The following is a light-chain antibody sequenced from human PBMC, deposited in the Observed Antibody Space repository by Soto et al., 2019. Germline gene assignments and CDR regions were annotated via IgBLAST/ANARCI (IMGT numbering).Light chain of an antibody. V-gene: IGKV3-20*01. J-gene: IGKJ3*01. CDR1: QSVNNKY. Sequence: IVLTQSPCTLSLSPGERPTLSCMPSQSVNNKYLAWYKQKPGQAPRLVIYGASSRATGIPDRFSGSGSGTEFTLSISRLEPEDFAVYYCQQYSSSPFTFGPGTKVDI. CDR2: GAS. CDR3: QQYSSSPFT.